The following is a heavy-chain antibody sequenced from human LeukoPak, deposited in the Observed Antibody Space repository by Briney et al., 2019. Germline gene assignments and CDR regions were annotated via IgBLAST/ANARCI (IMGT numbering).Heavy chain of an antibody. CDR1: GYTFTGYY. V-gene: IGHV1-2*02. D-gene: IGHD3-10*01. J-gene: IGHJ6*02. CDR2: INPNSGGT. CDR3: ARDDFNTYYSGSGSYSPNYYYYYGMDV. Sequence: ASVKVSCKASGYTFTGYYMHWVRQAPGQGLEWMGWINPNSGGTNYAQKFQGRVTMTRDTSISTAYMELSRLRSDDTAVYYCARDDFNTYYSGSGSYSPNYYYYYGMDVWGQGTTVTVSS.